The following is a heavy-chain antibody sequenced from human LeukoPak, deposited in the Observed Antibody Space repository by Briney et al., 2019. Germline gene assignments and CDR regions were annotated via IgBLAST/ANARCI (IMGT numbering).Heavy chain of an antibody. Sequence: AGGSLRLSCAASGFTFSSYWMSWVRQAPGKWLECVAAISGSGDTTYYADSVKGRFTISRDNSKNTLYLQMNGLRAEDTAIYYCAKNPNFVVVTAIEQWGQGTLVTVSS. CDR2: ISGSGDTT. CDR1: GFTFSSYW. J-gene: IGHJ4*02. D-gene: IGHD2-21*02. V-gene: IGHV3-23*01. CDR3: AKNPNFVVVTAIEQ.